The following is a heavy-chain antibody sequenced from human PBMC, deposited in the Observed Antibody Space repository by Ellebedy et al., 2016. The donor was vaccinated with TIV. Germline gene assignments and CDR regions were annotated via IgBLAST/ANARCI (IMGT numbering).Heavy chain of an antibody. CDR1: GFTFSTYG. V-gene: IGHV3-30*18. CDR3: AKDAWEKARVSWEHDY. D-gene: IGHD1-26*01. J-gene: IGHJ4*02. CDR2: VSYAGNTK. Sequence: GESLKISCTASGFTFSTYGIHWVRQAPGKGLKWVAVVSYAGNTKYYADSVKGRFTISRDNSKNTVYLDMNSLTPDDTAVYYCAKDAWEKARVSWEHDYWGQGTLVTVSS.